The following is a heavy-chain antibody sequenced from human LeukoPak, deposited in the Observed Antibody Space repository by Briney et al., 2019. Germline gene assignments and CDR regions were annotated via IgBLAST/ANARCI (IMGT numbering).Heavy chain of an antibody. Sequence: ASVKVSCKASGYTFTGYYMHWVRQAPGQGLEWMGWINPNSGGTNYAQKFQGRVTMTTDTSTSTAYMELRSLRSDDTAVYYCARCNAAAHYGDRDYWGQGTLVTVSS. CDR2: INPNSGGT. V-gene: IGHV1-2*02. CDR1: GYTFTGYY. D-gene: IGHD4-17*01. CDR3: ARCNAAAHYGDRDY. J-gene: IGHJ4*02.